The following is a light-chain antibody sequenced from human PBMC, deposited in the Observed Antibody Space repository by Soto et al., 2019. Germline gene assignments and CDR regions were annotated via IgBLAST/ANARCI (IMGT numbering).Light chain of an antibody. CDR2: EVN. J-gene: IGLJ1*01. CDR3: TSYTSSSTPYV. CDR1: SSDVGYYNY. Sequence: QSALTQPPSASGSPGQSVTISCTGTSSDVGYYNYVSWYQQHPGKAPKLIIYEVNKRPSGVPDRFSGSKSGNTASLTVSGLQAEDEAEYYCTSYTSSSTPYVFGTGTKLTVL. V-gene: IGLV2-8*01.